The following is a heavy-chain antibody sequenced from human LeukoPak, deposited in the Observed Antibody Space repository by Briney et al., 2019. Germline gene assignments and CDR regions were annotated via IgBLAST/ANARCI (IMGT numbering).Heavy chain of an antibody. D-gene: IGHD3-9*01. V-gene: IGHV4-39*07. J-gene: IGHJ6*03. CDR1: GGSISSSSYY. CDR2: IYYSGST. CDR3: ARVYYDILTGYRYYYYMDV. Sequence: PSETLSLTCTVSGGSISSSSYYWGWLRQPPGKGLEWIGSIYYSGSTYYNPSLKSRVTISVDTSKNQFSLKLSSVTAADTAVYYCARVYYDILTGYRYYYYMDVWGKGTTVTVSS.